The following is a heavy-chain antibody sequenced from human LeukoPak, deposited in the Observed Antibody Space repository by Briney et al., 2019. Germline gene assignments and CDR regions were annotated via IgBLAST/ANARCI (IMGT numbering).Heavy chain of an antibody. J-gene: IGHJ6*02. V-gene: IGHV3-30-3*01. D-gene: IGHD5-24*01. CDR2: ISYDGNNK. Sequence: GRSLRLSCAAPGFTSSSYAMHWVRQAPGKGLEWVAVISYDGNNKYYADSVKGRFTISRDNSKNTLYLQMNSLRAEDTAVYYCARDVEMATISFYYYYYAMDVWGQGTTVTVSS. CDR1: GFTSSSYA. CDR3: ARDVEMATISFYYYYYAMDV.